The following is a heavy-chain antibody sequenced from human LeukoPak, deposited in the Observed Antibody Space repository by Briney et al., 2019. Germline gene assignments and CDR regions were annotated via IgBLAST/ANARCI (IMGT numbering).Heavy chain of an antibody. Sequence: GGSLRLSCAASGFTFSSYAMSWVRQAPGKGLEWVSAISGSGGSTYYADSVKGQFTISRDNSKNTLYLQMNSLRAEDTAVYYCAKDSSRDDYGDYGTFDYWGQGTLVTVSS. J-gene: IGHJ4*02. CDR2: ISGSGGST. CDR1: GFTFSSYA. D-gene: IGHD4-17*01. CDR3: AKDSSRDDYGDYGTFDY. V-gene: IGHV3-23*01.